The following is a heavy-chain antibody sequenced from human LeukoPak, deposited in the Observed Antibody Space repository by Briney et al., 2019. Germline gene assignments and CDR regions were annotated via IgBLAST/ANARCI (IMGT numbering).Heavy chain of an antibody. CDR1: GYTFTGYY. CDR3: ARSWNNRFDY. V-gene: IGHV1-2*02. CDR2: INPDSGIT. D-gene: IGHD1-14*01. Sequence: ASVRVSCQASGYTFTGYYMHWVGQATGQGLDWMGWINPDSGITHYAQSFQGRVTMTRDTSINTAYMELSRLRSDDTAVYYCARSWNNRFDYWGQGTLVTVSS. J-gene: IGHJ4*02.